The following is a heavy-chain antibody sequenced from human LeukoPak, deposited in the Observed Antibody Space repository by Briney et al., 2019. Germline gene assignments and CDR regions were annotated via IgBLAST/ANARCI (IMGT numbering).Heavy chain of an antibody. CDR3: AREGSSWYYAFDI. CDR1: GYSISSGYY. CDR2: IYHSGST. D-gene: IGHD6-13*01. V-gene: IGHV4-38-2*02. J-gene: IGHJ3*02. Sequence: SETLSLTCAVSGYSISSGYYWGWIRQPPGKGLEWIGSIYHSGSTYYNPSLKSRVTISVDTSKNQFSLKLSSVTAANTAVYYCAREGSSWYYAFDIWGQGTMVTVSS.